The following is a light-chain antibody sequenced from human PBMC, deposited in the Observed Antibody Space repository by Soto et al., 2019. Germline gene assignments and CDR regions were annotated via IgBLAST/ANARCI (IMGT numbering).Light chain of an antibody. J-gene: IGKJ4*01. CDR1: QGISNY. CDR3: QQYNDWPRRLT. CDR2: AAS. Sequence: DTKMTQSPSYLSTSVCDRVTNTCRQSQGISNYLAGYQQKTGKVPKLMIYAASTLQSGVPSRFSGSGSGTEFTRTSSSLQSEDFAVYYCQQYNDWPRRLTFGGGTKVDIK. V-gene: IGKV1-27*01.